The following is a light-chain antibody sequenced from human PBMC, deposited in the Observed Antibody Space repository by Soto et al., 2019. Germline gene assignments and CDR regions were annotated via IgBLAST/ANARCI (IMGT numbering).Light chain of an antibody. J-gene: IGKJ4*01. Sequence: EIVLTQSPGTLSLSPGERATLSCRASQSVSSSYLAWYQQKPGQAPSLLIYGASSRATGIPDRFSGSGSGTDFTLTISRLEPEDFAVYYCQQYGSPPVTFGGGTKVEIK. CDR1: QSVSSSY. CDR3: QQYGSPPVT. CDR2: GAS. V-gene: IGKV3-20*01.